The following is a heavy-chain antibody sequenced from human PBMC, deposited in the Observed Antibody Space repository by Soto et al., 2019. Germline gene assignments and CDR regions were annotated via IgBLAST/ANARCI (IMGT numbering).Heavy chain of an antibody. Sequence: ASVKVSCKASGYTFTSYDINWVRQATGQGLEWMGWMNPNSGNTGYAQKFQGRVTMTRNTSISTAYMELSSLRSEDTAVYYCARGRRSQGGRYYYYYMDVWGKGTTVTVSS. J-gene: IGHJ6*03. D-gene: IGHD3-16*01. CDR2: MNPNSGNT. V-gene: IGHV1-8*01. CDR3: ARGRRSQGGRYYYYYMDV. CDR1: GYTFTSYD.